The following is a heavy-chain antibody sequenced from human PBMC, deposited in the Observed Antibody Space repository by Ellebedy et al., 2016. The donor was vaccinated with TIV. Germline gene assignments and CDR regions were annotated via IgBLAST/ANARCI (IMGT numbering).Heavy chain of an antibody. Sequence: GESLKISXAASGFTFSSYSMNWVRQAPGKGLEWVSAISGSGGSTYYADSVKGRFTISRDNSKNTLYLQMNSLRAEDTAVYYCAKKDDFWSGYYGGLMDVWGKGTTVTVSS. CDR2: ISGSGGST. V-gene: IGHV3-23*01. D-gene: IGHD3-3*01. J-gene: IGHJ6*04. CDR3: AKKDDFWSGYYGGLMDV. CDR1: GFTFSSYS.